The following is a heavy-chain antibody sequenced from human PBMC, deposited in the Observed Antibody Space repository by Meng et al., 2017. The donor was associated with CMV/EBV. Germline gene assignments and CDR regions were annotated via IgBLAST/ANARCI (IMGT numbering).Heavy chain of an antibody. V-gene: IGHV4-59*01. CDR2: IFYTGYT. D-gene: IGHD3-3*01. Sequence: SETLSLTCTVPGGSISNYYWSWVRQPPGKRLEWIGYIFYTGYTNYNPSLKSRITISVDTSKNQFSLKLSSVTAADSAVYYCAREAVDDFWSGYYYYGMDVWGQGTTVTVSS. CDR1: GGSISNYY. CDR3: AREAVDDFWSGYYYYGMDV. J-gene: IGHJ6*02.